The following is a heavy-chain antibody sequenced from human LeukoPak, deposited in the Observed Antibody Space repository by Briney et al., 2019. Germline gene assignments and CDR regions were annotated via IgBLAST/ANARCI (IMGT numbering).Heavy chain of an antibody. CDR1: GFTFSNYA. J-gene: IGHJ3*02. CDR3: ARETSGDLGMGALDI. D-gene: IGHD3-10*01. Sequence: GGSLRLSCAASGFTFSNYAILWVRQAPGKGLEWVAVISYDGSSKNFADSVKGRFTISRGNSKNTLYLQMNSLRAEDTAIYYCARETSGDLGMGALDIWGRGTMVTVS. CDR2: ISYDGSSK. V-gene: IGHV3-30-3*01.